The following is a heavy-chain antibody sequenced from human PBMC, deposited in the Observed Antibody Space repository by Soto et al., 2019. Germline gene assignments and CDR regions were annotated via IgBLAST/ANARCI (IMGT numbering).Heavy chain of an antibody. CDR2: ISSSSSYI. V-gene: IGHV3-21*01. CDR3: SRFHPRYFAYFDY. D-gene: IGHD1-26*01. J-gene: IGHJ4*02. CDR1: GFTFSSYS. Sequence: EVQLVESGGGLVKPGGSLRLSCAASGFTFSSYSMNWVRQAPGKGLEWVSSISSSSSYIYYADSVKGRFTISRDNAKNSLYLQMNSLRAEDTAVYYCSRFHPRYFAYFDYWGQETLVTVSS.